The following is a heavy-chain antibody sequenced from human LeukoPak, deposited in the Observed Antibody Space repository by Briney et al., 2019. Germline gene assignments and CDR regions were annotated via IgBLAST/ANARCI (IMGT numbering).Heavy chain of an antibody. J-gene: IGHJ4*02. D-gene: IGHD3-10*01. Sequence: PSDTLSLTCTASVGSISSYYWSWIRQPPGRGLEWIGYIYYSGSTNYNPSLKSRVTISVDTSKNQFSLKLSSVTAADTAVYYCARRLRGHLDYWGQGTLVTVSS. CDR1: VGSISSYY. V-gene: IGHV4-59*08. CDR3: ARRLRGHLDY. CDR2: IYYSGST.